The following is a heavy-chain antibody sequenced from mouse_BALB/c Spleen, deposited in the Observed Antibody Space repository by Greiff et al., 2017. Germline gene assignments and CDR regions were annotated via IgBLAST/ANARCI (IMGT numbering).Heavy chain of an antibody. CDR1: GFTFSSYG. J-gene: IGHJ2*01. CDR3: ARHEWGGKNYFDY. CDR2: ISSGGSYT. Sequence: EVQLVESGGDLVKPGGSLKLSCAASGFTFSSYGMSWVRQTPDKRLEWVATISSGGSYTYYPDSVKGRFTISRDNAKNTLYLQMSSLKSEDTAMYYCARHEWGGKNYFDYWGQGTTLTVSS. V-gene: IGHV5-6*01.